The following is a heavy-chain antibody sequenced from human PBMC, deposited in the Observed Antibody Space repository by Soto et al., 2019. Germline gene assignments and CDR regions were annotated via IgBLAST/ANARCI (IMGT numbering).Heavy chain of an antibody. V-gene: IGHV3-53*01. CDR3: ARAYGGNPALFDP. D-gene: IGHD4-17*01. CDR1: GFTVNSDY. CDR2: IYTGGST. Sequence: GGSLRLSCAASGFTVNSDYMSWVRQAPGKGLEWVSVIYTGGSTYYADSVKGRFTFSRDNSKNTLYLQMNSLRAEDTAVYYCARAYGGNPALFDPWGQGTLVTVSS. J-gene: IGHJ5*02.